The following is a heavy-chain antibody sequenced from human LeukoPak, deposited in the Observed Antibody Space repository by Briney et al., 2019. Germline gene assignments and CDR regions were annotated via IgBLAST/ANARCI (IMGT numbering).Heavy chain of an antibody. J-gene: IGHJ4*02. Sequence: PGGSLRLSCAASGFTFSKYWMLWVRQAPGKGLESVSRINTDGTVTTYADSVKGRFTVSRDNADNTMFLQMNSVRDEDTAVYYCARSMVRGVILDSWGQGTLVTVSS. CDR2: INTDGTVT. CDR3: ARSMVRGVILDS. V-gene: IGHV3-74*01. CDR1: GFTFSKYW. D-gene: IGHD3-10*01.